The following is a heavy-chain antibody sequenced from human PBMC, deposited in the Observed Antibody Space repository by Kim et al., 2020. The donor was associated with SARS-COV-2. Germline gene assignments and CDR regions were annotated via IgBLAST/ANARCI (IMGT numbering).Heavy chain of an antibody. CDR1: GFTFSDHY. CDR2: SRNKANSYTT. Sequence: GGSLRLSCAASGFTFSDHYMDWVRQAPGKGLEWVARSRNKANSYTTEYATSVKGRFTISRDDSKNSVYLQMNSLKIEDTAVYYCARCGYGEFDFWDQGTLVTVSS. CDR3: ARCGYGEFDF. D-gene: IGHD5-12*01. J-gene: IGHJ4*02. V-gene: IGHV3-72*01.